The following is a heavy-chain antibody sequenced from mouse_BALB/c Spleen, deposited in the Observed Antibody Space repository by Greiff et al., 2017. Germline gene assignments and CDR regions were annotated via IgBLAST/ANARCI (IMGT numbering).Heavy chain of an antibody. Sequence: VQLKESGPGLVAPSQSLSITCTVSGFSLTSYGVHWVRQPPGKGLEWLGVIWAGGSTNYNSALMSRLSISKDNSKSQVFLKMNSLQTDDTAMYYCARDPIYGYDYAMDYWGQGTSVTVSA. CDR3: ARDPIYGYDYAMDY. CDR2: IWAGGST. V-gene: IGHV2-9*02. J-gene: IGHJ4*01. CDR1: GFSLTSYG. D-gene: IGHD2-2*01.